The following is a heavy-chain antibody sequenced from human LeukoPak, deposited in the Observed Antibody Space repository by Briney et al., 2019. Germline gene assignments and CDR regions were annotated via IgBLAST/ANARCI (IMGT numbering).Heavy chain of an antibody. D-gene: IGHD6-13*01. CDR2: IYYRGST. Sequence: PSETLSLTCTVSGGSISSYYWSWIRQPPGKGLEWIGYIYYRGSTNYNPSLKSRVTISVDTSKNQFSLKLSSVTAADTAVYYCARNRYSSSSNWFDPWGQGTLVTVSS. CDR3: ARNRYSSSSNWFDP. J-gene: IGHJ5*02. CDR1: GGSISSYY. V-gene: IGHV4-59*01.